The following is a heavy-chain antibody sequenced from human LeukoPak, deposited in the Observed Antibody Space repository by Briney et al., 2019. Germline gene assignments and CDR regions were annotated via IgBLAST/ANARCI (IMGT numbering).Heavy chain of an antibody. J-gene: IGHJ5*02. Sequence: KTSETLSLTCTVSGGSVSIYYWAWIRQPPGKGLEWIGYVDHRGSTEYNPSLRSRVTMSVDMSKNSFSLELSAGTAADTAVYYCARHTHASYSSGWYRPPNWFDPWGQGTLVTVSS. D-gene: IGHD6-19*01. V-gene: IGHV4-59*02. CDR1: GGSVSIYY. CDR3: ARHTHASYSSGWYRPPNWFDP. CDR2: VDHRGST.